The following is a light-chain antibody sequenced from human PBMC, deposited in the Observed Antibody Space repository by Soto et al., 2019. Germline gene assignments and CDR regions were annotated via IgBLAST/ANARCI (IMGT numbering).Light chain of an antibody. CDR3: SSSTSSSTQVV. Sequence: QSALTQPASVSGSPGQSITISCTGTSSDVGGYNYVSWYQQHPGKAPKLMIYDVSNRPSGVSNRLSGSKSGNMASLTIAGLQAADVADYYCSSSTSSSTQVVVGGGTKLTVL. CDR1: SSDVGGYNY. V-gene: IGLV2-14*01. CDR2: DVS. J-gene: IGLJ2*01.